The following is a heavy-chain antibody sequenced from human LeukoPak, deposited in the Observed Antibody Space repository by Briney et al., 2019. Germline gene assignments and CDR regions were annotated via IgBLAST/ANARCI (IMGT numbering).Heavy chain of an antibody. V-gene: IGHV4-59*01. J-gene: IGHJ4*02. CDR1: GGSISSYY. CDR3: AREFDC. CDR2: VYYSGST. Sequence: PSETLSLTCTASGGSISSYYWSWIRLPPGKGLEWIGHVYYSGSTNYNPSLKSRATISVDMSKNQFSLRLGSVTAADTAVYYCAREFDCWGQGILVTVSS.